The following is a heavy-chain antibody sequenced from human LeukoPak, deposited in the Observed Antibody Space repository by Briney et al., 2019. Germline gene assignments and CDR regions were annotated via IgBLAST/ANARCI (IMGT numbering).Heavy chain of an antibody. CDR2: IKQDGSDT. CDR1: GFTFSSYE. D-gene: IGHD2-15*01. J-gene: IGHJ5*01. Sequence: GGSLRLSCAASGFTFSSYEMNWVRQAPGKGLEWVANIKQDGSDTYYVDSMKGRITISRDNAKNSLFLQMNSLRVEDTAVYYCARVAADSGGSAYRWFDSWGQGTLVTVSS. V-gene: IGHV3-7*05. CDR3: ARVAADSGGSAYRWFDS.